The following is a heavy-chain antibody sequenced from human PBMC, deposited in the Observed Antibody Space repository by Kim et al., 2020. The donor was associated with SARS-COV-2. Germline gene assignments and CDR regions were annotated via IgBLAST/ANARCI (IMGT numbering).Heavy chain of an antibody. Sequence: GGSLRLSCAASGFTFSSYSMNWVRQAPGKGLEWVSSISSSSSYIYYADSVKGRFTISRDNAKNSLYLQMNSLRAEDTAVYYCARDLFWGGEVGATTSLLHNREEYYYGMDVWGQGTTVTVSS. D-gene: IGHD1-26*01. V-gene: IGHV3-21*01. CDR2: ISSSSSYI. J-gene: IGHJ6*02. CDR1: GFTFSSYS. CDR3: ARDLFWGGEVGATTSLLHNREEYYYGMDV.